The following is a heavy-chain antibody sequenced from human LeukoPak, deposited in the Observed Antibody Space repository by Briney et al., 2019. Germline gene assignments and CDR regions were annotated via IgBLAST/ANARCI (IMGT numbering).Heavy chain of an antibody. CDR2: IYYSGST. J-gene: IGHJ4*02. V-gene: IGHV4-39*01. D-gene: IGHD2-15*01. Sequence: PSETLSLTCTVSGGSISSSSYYWGWIRQPPGKGLEWIGSIYYSGSTYYNPSLKSRVTISVDTSKNQFSLKLSSVTAADTAVYYCARGYCSGGSCPIDYWGQGTLVTVSS. CDR3: ARGYCSGGSCPIDY. CDR1: GGSISSSSYY.